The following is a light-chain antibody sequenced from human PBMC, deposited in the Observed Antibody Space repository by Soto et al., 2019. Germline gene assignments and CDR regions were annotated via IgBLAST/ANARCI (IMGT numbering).Light chain of an antibody. Sequence: QSALTQPASGSGSPGQSITISCTGTSSDVGGHNYVSWYQQHPGTAPKLMIYEVTNRPSGVSNRFSGSKSGNTASLTISGLQAEDEAEYYCSSYTSSTTLDVVFGGGTKLTVL. V-gene: IGLV2-14*01. J-gene: IGLJ2*01. CDR3: SSYTSSTTLDVV. CDR1: SSDVGGHNY. CDR2: EVT.